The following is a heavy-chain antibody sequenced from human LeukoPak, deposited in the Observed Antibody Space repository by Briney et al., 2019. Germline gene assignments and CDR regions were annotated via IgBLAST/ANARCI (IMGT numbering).Heavy chain of an antibody. CDR3: ASTGKAYDILTGYYGEDAFDI. Sequence: ASVTVSCKASGYTFTSYGISWVRQAPGQGLEWMGWISAYNGNTNYAQKLQGRVTMTTDTSTSTAYMELRSLRSDDTAVYYCASTGKAYDILTGYYGEDAFDIWGQGTMVTVSS. J-gene: IGHJ3*02. V-gene: IGHV1-18*01. CDR2: ISAYNGNT. CDR1: GYTFTSYG. D-gene: IGHD3-9*01.